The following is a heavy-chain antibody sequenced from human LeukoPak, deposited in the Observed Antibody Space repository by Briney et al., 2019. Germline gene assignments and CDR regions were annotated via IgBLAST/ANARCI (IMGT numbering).Heavy chain of an antibody. V-gene: IGHV3-48*02. CDR2: ISSSSNKI. Sequence: GGSLRLSCAASGSTFSGYSMNWVRHAPGKGLELVSYISSSSNKIYYADSMKGRFITSRDNAKNSLYLQMNSLRDEDTAVYYCARSGLRFLELLDYWGQGTLVTVSS. CDR3: ARSGLRFLELLDY. J-gene: IGHJ4*02. CDR1: GSTFSGYS. D-gene: IGHD3-3*01.